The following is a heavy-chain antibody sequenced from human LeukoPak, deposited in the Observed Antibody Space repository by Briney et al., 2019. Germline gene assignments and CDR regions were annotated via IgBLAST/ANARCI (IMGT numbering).Heavy chain of an antibody. Sequence: ETSETLSLTCTVSGGSISSHYWSWIRQPPGKGLESIGCIFYSGSSNYNPSLKSRVTISIDTSQNQFSLKLSSVTAADTAVYYCARMPFYPDWYFDLWGRGTLVTVSS. J-gene: IGHJ2*01. CDR2: IFYSGSS. CDR3: ARMPFYPDWYFDL. V-gene: IGHV4-59*11. D-gene: IGHD2-2*01. CDR1: GGSISSHY.